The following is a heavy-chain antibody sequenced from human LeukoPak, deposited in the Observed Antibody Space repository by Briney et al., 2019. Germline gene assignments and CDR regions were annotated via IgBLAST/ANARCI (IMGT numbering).Heavy chain of an antibody. V-gene: IGHV3-30-3*01. CDR2: ISYDGSNK. J-gene: IGHJ6*02. CDR1: GFTFSSYA. Sequence: PGRSLRLSCAASGFTFSSYAMHWVRQAPGKGLEWVAVISYDGSNKYYADSVKGRFTISRDNSKNTLYLQMNSLRAEDTAVYYCARDWYSSSWQGYYYYYYGMDVWGQGTTVTVSS. CDR3: ARDWYSSSWQGYYYYYYGMDV. D-gene: IGHD6-13*01.